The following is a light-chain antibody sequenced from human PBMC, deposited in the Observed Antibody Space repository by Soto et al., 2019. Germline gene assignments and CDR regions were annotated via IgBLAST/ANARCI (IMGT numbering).Light chain of an antibody. CDR1: QSPSRW. Sequence: DVQMTQSPFTPSASLGDRVTIPCRASQSPSRWLAWYQQKPGKAPKLLIYDASSLESGVPSRFSGSGSGTEFTLTISSLQPDDFATYYCQQYNSYWAFGQGTKVDNK. CDR3: QQYNSYWA. V-gene: IGKV1-5*01. CDR2: DAS. J-gene: IGKJ1*01.